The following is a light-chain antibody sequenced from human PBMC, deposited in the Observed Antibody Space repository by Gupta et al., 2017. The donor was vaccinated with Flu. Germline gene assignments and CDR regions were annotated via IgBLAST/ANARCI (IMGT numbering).Light chain of an antibody. CDR2: EVS. J-gene: IGLJ1*01. Sequence: QSALTQPPSVYGSPGQSVTISCTGTSFDVGTYNRVSWYQQSPGTVPKLMIYEVSKRPSGVPDRFSGSKSGSTASLTISGLQGEDEADYYCSSYTSSYTFVFGTGTKVTVL. CDR1: SFDVGTYNR. CDR3: SSYTSSYTFV. V-gene: IGLV2-18*02.